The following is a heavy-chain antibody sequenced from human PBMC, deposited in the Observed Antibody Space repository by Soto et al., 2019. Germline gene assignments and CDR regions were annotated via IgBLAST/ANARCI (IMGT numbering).Heavy chain of an antibody. D-gene: IGHD3-10*01. CDR3: AKEGALGLYYFDY. J-gene: IGHJ4*02. CDR1: GFTFSSYV. Sequence: GGSLRLSCAASGFTFSSYVMSWVRQAPGKGLEWVSTISAGGSSTYYADSVKGRFTISRDNSTNTLYLQMNSLRPEDTAVYYCAKEGALGLYYFDYWGQGTLVTVSS. CDR2: ISAGGSST. V-gene: IGHV3-23*01.